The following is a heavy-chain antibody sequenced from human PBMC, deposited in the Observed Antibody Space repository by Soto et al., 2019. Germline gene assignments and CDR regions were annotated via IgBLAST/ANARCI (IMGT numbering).Heavy chain of an antibody. CDR2: ISGYDGRT. V-gene: IGHV1-18*01. D-gene: IGHD2-21*02. J-gene: IGHJ6*02. CDR3: AREGDVPYYYYGMDV. Sequence: QVHLVQSGAEVKKPGASVKVSCKTSGYTFTRYGISWVRQAPGQGLEWMGWISGYDGRTNFAQKVQDRVTMTTDTSTNTVYMEVRSLRSDDTAVYYCAREGDVPYYYYGMDVWGQGTTVTVSS. CDR1: GYTFTRYG.